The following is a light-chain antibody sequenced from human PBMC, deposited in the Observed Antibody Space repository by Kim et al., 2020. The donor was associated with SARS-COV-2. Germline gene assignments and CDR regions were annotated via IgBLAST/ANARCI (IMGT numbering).Light chain of an antibody. CDR1: SSDVGGYNF. CDR2: DVS. CDR3: SSYASSSTRV. V-gene: IGLV2-14*01. Sequence: QSALTQPASVSGSPGQSITISCTGTSSDVGGYNFVSWYQQHPGKAPKFMIFDVSKRPSGVSNRFSGSKSGNTASLTISGLQPEDEADYYCSSYASSSTRVFGGGTQLTVL. J-gene: IGLJ3*02.